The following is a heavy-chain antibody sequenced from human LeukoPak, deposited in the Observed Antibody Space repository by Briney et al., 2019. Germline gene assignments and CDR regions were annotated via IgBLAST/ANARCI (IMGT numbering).Heavy chain of an antibody. J-gene: IGHJ5*02. CDR3: ARGVGGYCSGGSCYSGPNWFDP. V-gene: IGHV4-61*02. CDR1: GGSISSGSYY. D-gene: IGHD2-15*01. Sequence: SETLSLTCTVSGGSISSGSYYWSWIRQPAGKGLEWIGRIYTRGSTNYNPSLQSRVTISVDTSKNHFPLKLSSVTAADTAVYYCARGVGGYCSGGSCYSGPNWFDPWGQGTLVTVSS. CDR2: IYTRGST.